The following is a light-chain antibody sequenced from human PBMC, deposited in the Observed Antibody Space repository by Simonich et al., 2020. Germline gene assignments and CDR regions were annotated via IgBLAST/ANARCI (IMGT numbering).Light chain of an antibody. CDR1: SSDVGGYNY. CDR3: CSYAGSYSWV. V-gene: IGLV2-11*01. CDR2: DVS. Sequence: QSALTQPRSVSGSPGQSVTISCTGTSSDVGGYNYVSWYQQHPGKAPKLMIYDVSQRPSGVPDRFSGSKSGNTASLTISGLQAEEEADYYCCSYAGSYSWVFGGGTKLTVL. J-gene: IGLJ3*02.